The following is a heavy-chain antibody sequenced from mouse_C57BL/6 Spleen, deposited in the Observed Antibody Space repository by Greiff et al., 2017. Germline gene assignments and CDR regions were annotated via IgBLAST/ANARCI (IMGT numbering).Heavy chain of an antibody. D-gene: IGHD3-2*02. Sequence: QVQLQQPGAELVKPGASVKLSCKASGYTFTSYWMQWVKQRPGQGLEWIGEIDPSDSYTNYNQKFKGQATLTVDTAASTASMQLSSLTSEDSAVYDCARKRLAGRAMDYWGQGTSVTVSS. V-gene: IGHV1-50*01. J-gene: IGHJ4*01. CDR2: IDPSDSYT. CDR1: GYTFTSYW. CDR3: ARKRLAGRAMDY.